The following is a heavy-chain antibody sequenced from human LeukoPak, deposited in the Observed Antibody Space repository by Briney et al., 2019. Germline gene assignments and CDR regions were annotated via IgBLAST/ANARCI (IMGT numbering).Heavy chain of an antibody. V-gene: IGHV3-23*01. CDR2: ISGSGGST. Sequence: PGGSLRLSCAASGFTFSSYAMSWVRQAPGKGLEWVSAISGSGGSTYYADSVKGRFTISRDNSKNTLYLQMNSLRAEDTAVYYCAKVPAFGVLGGYFSYWGQGTLVTVSS. J-gene: IGHJ4*02. CDR1: GFTFSSYA. D-gene: IGHD3-16*01. CDR3: AKVPAFGVLGGYFSY.